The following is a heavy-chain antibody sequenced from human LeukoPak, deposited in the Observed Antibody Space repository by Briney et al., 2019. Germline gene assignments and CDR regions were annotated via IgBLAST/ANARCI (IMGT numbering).Heavy chain of an antibody. Sequence: PGGSLRLSCAASGFTFSSYSMNWVRQAPGKGLEWVSSISSSSSYIYYADSVKGRFTISRDNAKNSLYLQMNSLRAEDTAVYYCARETVPVEMATIGDWGQGTLVTVSS. CDR3: ARETVPVEMATIGD. CDR1: GFTFSSYS. V-gene: IGHV3-21*01. CDR2: ISSSSSYI. J-gene: IGHJ4*02. D-gene: IGHD5-24*01.